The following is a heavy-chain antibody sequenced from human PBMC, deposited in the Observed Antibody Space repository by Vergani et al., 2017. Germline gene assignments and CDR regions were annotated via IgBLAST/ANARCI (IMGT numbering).Heavy chain of an antibody. CDR3: ARGDSSGPKPGPWFDP. D-gene: IGHD3-22*01. CDR2: FYYSGST. Sequence: QVQLQESGPGLVKPSETLSLTCTVSGGSVSSGSYYWSWIRQPAGKGLEWIGYFYYSGSTNYNPSLKSRVTISVDTSKNQFSLKLSSVTAAGTAVYYCARGDSSGPKPGPWFDPWGQGTLVTVSS. J-gene: IGHJ5*02. CDR1: GGSVSSGSYY. V-gene: IGHV4-61*10.